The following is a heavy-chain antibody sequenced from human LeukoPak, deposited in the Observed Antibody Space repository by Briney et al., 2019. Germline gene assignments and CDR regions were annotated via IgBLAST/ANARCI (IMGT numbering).Heavy chain of an antibody. Sequence: GGSLRLSCAASGFTFSTYEMNWVRQAPGKGVEWVSYISSSGDTIYYADSVKGRFTISRDNAKNSLHLQMNSLRAEDTAVYYCAREYSSGWYGHFDYWGQGTLVTVSS. CDR3: AREYSSGWYGHFDY. D-gene: IGHD6-19*01. V-gene: IGHV3-48*03. J-gene: IGHJ4*02. CDR1: GFTFSTYE. CDR2: ISSSGDTI.